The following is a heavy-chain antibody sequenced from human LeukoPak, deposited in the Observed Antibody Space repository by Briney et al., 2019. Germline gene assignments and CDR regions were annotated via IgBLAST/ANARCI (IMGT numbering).Heavy chain of an antibody. J-gene: IGHJ4*02. CDR1: GFTFSNYA. D-gene: IGHD6-19*01. CDR2: ISYSGGRT. Sequence: PGGSLRLSCAASGFTFSNYAMSWVRQAPGKGLEWVSGISYSGGRTYYADSVKGRFTISRDNSKKTLYLQMKSLRAEDTAVYYCAKEGIAVAWRYFDYWGQGTLVTVSS. CDR3: AKEGIAVAWRYFDY. V-gene: IGHV3-23*01.